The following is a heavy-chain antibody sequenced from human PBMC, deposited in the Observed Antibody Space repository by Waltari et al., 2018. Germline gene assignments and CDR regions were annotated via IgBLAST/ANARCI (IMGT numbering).Heavy chain of an antibody. J-gene: IGHJ3*02. V-gene: IGHV5-51*01. CDR2: IYPGDSDT. CDR1: GYSFTSYW. D-gene: IGHD2-21*02. Sequence: EVQLVQSGAEVKKPGESLKISCKGSGYSFTSYWNGWVRPLHGKGLEWMVIIYPGDSDTRYSPSFQGQVTISADKSISTAYLQWSSLKASDTAMYYCARRAYCGGDCYPPSAFDIWGQGTMVTVSS. CDR3: ARRAYCGGDCYPPSAFDI.